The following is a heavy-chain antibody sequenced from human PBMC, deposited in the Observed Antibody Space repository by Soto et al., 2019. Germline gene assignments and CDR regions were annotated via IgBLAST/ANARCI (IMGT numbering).Heavy chain of an antibody. CDR2: TYYRSKWKN. V-gene: IGHV6-1*01. Sequence: PSQTLSLTCVISADSVASNSATWHWVRQSPSRGLEWLGRTYYRSKWKNDYALSVNSRITITPDTSKNQLSLQLSSVTPDDTAIKNCVRGADGSFDEGGRGTLVNVAS. CDR1: ADSVASNSAT. J-gene: IGHJ4*01. CDR3: VRGADGSFDE.